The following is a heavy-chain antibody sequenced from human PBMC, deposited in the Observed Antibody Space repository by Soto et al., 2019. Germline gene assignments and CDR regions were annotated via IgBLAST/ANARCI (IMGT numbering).Heavy chain of an antibody. J-gene: IGHJ6*02. D-gene: IGHD4-17*01. CDR3: ATDDYGDYGYYYYGMDV. V-gene: IGHV1-69*06. Sequence: QVQLVQSGAEVKKPGSSVKVSCKASGGTFSSYAISWVRQAPGQGLAWMGGIIPIFGTANYAQKFQGRVTITADKSTSTAYMELSSLRSEDTAVYYCATDDYGDYGYYYYGMDVWGQGTTVTVSS. CDR1: GGTFSSYA. CDR2: IIPIFGTA.